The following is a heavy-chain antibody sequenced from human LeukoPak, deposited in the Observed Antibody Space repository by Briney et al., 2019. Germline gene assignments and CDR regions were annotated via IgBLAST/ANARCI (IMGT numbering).Heavy chain of an antibody. CDR2: INPSGGST. V-gene: IGHV1-46*01. Sequence: GASVKVSCKASGYTFSSYGISWVRQAPGQGLEWMGIINPSGGSTSYAQKFQGRVTMTRDTSTSTVYMELSSLRSEDTAVYYCARGWIQLWFRKHPTQIDYWGQGTLVTVSS. CDR1: GYTFSSYG. D-gene: IGHD5-18*01. J-gene: IGHJ4*02. CDR3: ARGWIQLWFRKHPTQIDY.